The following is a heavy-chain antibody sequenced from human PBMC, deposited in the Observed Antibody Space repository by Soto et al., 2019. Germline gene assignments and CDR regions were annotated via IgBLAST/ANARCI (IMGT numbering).Heavy chain of an antibody. CDR3: ARAIKGFDYYYYGMDV. CDR1: GGSISSGGYY. CDR2: IYYSGST. J-gene: IGHJ6*02. Sequence: SETLSLTCTVSGGSISSGGYYWSWIRQHPGKGLEWIGYIYYSGSTYYNPSLKSRVTISVDTSKNQFSLKLSSVTAADTAVYYCARAIKGFDYYYYGMDVWGQGTTVTVSS. D-gene: IGHD1-20*01. V-gene: IGHV4-31*03.